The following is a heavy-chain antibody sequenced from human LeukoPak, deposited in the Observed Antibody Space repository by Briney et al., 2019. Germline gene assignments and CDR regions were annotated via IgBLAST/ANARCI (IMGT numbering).Heavy chain of an antibody. CDR3: ARVSAAGTMIFDY. V-gene: IGHV4-38-2*02. CDR2: IYHSGST. Sequence: SETLSLTCTVSGYSISSGYYWGWIRQPPGKGLEWIGSIYHSGSTYYNPSLKSRLTISVDTSNNQFALKLTSMTAADTAVYYCARVSAAGTMIFDYWGQGTLVTVSS. CDR1: GYSISSGYY. J-gene: IGHJ4*02. D-gene: IGHD6-13*01.